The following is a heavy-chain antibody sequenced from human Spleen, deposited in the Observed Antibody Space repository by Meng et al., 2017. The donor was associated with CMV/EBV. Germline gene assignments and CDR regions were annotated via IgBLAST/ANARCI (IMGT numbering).Heavy chain of an antibody. D-gene: IGHD3-22*01. CDR2: LHDSGTT. CDR3: ARNGHYSLDP. CDR1: GGSFSSDYW. V-gene: IGHV4-4*02. J-gene: IGHJ5*02. Sequence: GSLRLSCAVSGGSFSSDYWWSWVRQTPGKGLQWLGELHDSGTTTYNPSLNSRVTYSLDKSKNEFSLKLTSVTVADTAVYYCARNGHYSLDPWSQGTLVTVSS.